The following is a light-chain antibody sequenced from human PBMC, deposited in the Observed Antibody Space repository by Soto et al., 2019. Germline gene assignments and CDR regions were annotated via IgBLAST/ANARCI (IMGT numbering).Light chain of an antibody. CDR3: GSYTTSGSVV. Sequence: QSALTQPASVSGSPGQSITISCTGTSSDVGAYNYVSWYQQHPGKAPKVVIWDVTNRPSGFSNRFSGSKSGNTASLTISGLQAEDEADYYCGSYTTSGSVVFGGGTKVTVL. CDR1: SSDVGAYNY. V-gene: IGLV2-14*03. CDR2: DVT. J-gene: IGLJ2*01.